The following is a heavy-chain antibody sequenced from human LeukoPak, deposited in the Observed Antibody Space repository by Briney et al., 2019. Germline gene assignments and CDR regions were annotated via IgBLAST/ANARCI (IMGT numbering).Heavy chain of an antibody. Sequence: PGGSLRLSCAASGFTFSSYDMSWVRQAPGKGLEWVSIIYSGGYTFYADSVKGRFTISRDNSKNTLYLQMNSLRAEDTAVYYCARTAAGTFFDYWGQGTLVTVSS. D-gene: IGHD6-13*01. CDR1: GFTFSSYD. CDR2: IYSGGYT. J-gene: IGHJ4*02. CDR3: ARTAAGTFFDY. V-gene: IGHV3-53*01.